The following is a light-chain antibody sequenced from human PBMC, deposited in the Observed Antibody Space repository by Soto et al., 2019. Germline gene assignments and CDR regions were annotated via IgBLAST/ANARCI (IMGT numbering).Light chain of an antibody. J-gene: IGKJ1*01. CDR2: AAS. CDR3: QQSYSAPRT. V-gene: IGKV1-39*01. CDR1: QRISSY. Sequence: DLQMTQSPSSLSASVGDRVTITCRASQRISSYLNWYQQKPGKAPKILIYAASNLQSGVPSRFSGSGSGTDFTLTISSLQPEDFATYYCQQSYSAPRTFGQGTKVDIK.